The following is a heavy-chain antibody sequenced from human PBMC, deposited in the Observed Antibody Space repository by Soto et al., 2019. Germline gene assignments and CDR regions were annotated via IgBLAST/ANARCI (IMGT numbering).Heavy chain of an antibody. CDR2: INTHGSNT. CDR1: GLTFNRYW. J-gene: IGHJ5*02. Sequence: GVSLRLSCAASGLTFNRYWMHWVRHAPGKGLVWVSHINTHGSNTNYADSVKRRFTISSDNAKSTLFLQMNSLRDEDTAVYYCAREVCSGGNCYTYYFDPWGQGIPVTVSS. CDR3: AREVCSGGNCYTYYFDP. V-gene: IGHV3-74*01. D-gene: IGHD2-15*01.